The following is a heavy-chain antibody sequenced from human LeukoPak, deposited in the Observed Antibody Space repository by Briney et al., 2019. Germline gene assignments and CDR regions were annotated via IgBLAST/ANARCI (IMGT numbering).Heavy chain of an antibody. J-gene: IGHJ4*02. CDR1: GFSFRGYY. D-gene: IGHD5-18*01. Sequence: GGSLRLSCEASGFSFRGYYMSWIRQAPGRGLEWVSDISSGSIYTNYADSVKGRFTISRDDAKNSLHLQMNSLRAEDTAVYYCARGRYNSGYWGQGTLVTVSS. CDR2: ISSGSIYT. V-gene: IGHV3-11*05. CDR3: ARGRYNSGY.